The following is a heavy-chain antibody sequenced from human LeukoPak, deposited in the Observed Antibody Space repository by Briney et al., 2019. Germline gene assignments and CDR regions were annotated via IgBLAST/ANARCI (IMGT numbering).Heavy chain of an antibody. Sequence: ASVKVSCKAFGYTFRIHDINWVRQAPGQGLEWMGWVSPKTGRTGYAQKFQGRVYMTTNASLSTAYMELSRLRSDDTAVYFCARESERNDGWFDPWGQGTLVTVSS. V-gene: IGHV1-8*01. J-gene: IGHJ5*02. CDR2: VSPKTGRT. CDR1: GYTFRIHD. CDR3: ARESERNDGWFDP. D-gene: IGHD1-1*01.